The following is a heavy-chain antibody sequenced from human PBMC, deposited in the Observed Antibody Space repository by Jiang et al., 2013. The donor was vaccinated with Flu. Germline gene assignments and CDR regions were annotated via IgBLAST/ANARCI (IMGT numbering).Heavy chain of an antibody. Sequence: RQAPGQGLEWMGWIKPDTGATYYAQNFQGRVTLTRDTSITTAYMELSRLKSDDTAVYYCARLGYCSGGSCRHYYYYGMDVWGQGTTVTVSS. CDR2: IKPDTGAT. V-gene: IGHV1-2*02. D-gene: IGHD2-15*01. CDR3: ARLGYCSGGSCRHYYYYGMDV. J-gene: IGHJ6*02.